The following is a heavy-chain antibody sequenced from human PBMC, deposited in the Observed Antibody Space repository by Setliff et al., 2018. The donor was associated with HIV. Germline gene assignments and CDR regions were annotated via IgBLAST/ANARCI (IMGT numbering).Heavy chain of an antibody. Sequence: LSLTCTVSGGSISTYYWAWIRQPPGKGLEWIGNIYYSGSTNYNPSLKSRVTISVDTSKNQFSLKLSSVTAADTAVYYCARDDYGDYVSGMDVWGKGTTVTVS. D-gene: IGHD4-17*01. CDR2: IYYSGST. CDR1: GGSISTYY. V-gene: IGHV4-59*12. J-gene: IGHJ6*04. CDR3: ARDDYGDYVSGMDV.